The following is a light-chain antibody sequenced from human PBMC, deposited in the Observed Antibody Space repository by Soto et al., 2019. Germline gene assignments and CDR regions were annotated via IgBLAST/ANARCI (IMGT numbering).Light chain of an antibody. CDR3: AAWDDSLKGWV. CDR1: DSNIGSEN. J-gene: IGLJ3*02. Sequence: QSVLTQPPSASGTPGQRVTISCSGSDSNIGSENVNWYQQVPGTAPKLLIYANNQRPSGVPDRFSVSKSGTSASLAIGGLQSEDEDDYYCAAWDDSLKGWVFGGGTKLTVL. V-gene: IGLV1-44*01. CDR2: ANN.